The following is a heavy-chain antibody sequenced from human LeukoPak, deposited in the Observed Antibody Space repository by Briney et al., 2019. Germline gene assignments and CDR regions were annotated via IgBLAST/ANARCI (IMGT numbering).Heavy chain of an antibody. J-gene: IGHJ6*02. Sequence: GRSLRLSCAASGFTFSSYGMHRVRQAPGKGLEWVAVISYDGSNKYYADSVKGRFTISRDNSKNTLYLQMNSLRAEDTAVYYCAREWSRGGMDVWGQGTTVTVSS. CDR1: GFTFSSYG. V-gene: IGHV3-30*03. D-gene: IGHD2-15*01. CDR2: ISYDGSNK. CDR3: AREWSRGGMDV.